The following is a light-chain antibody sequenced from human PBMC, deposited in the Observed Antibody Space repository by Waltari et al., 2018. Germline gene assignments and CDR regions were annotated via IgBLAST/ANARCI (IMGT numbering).Light chain of an antibody. V-gene: IGLV3-27*01. CDR2: KDS. CDR3: YSAADNSLV. CDR1: VLAKHY. Sequence: SYELTQPSSVSVSPGQTARLTCSGDVLAKHYARWFQQKPGQAPLVVIYKDSERPSGIPERFSGSSSGTTVTLTVSGAQVDDEADYYCYSAADNSLVFGGGTKLTVL. J-gene: IGLJ2*01.